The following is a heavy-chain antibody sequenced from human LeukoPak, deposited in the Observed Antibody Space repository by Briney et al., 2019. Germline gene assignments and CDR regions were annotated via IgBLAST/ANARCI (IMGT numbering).Heavy chain of an antibody. CDR1: GFTFDDYA. J-gene: IGHJ4*02. CDR2: ISWNSGSI. CDR3: AKEEGSSGIAAAGTTGGYLDY. Sequence: GGSLRLSCAASGFTFDDYAMHWVRQAPGKGLEWVSGISWNSGSIGYADSVKGRFTISRDNAKNSLYLQMNSLRAEDTALYYCAKEEGSSGIAAAGTTGGYLDYWGQGTLVTVSS. V-gene: IGHV3-9*01. D-gene: IGHD6-13*01.